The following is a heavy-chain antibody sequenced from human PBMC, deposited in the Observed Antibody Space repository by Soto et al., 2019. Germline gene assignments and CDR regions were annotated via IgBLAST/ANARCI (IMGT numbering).Heavy chain of an antibody. Sequence: PSETLYLTCTVSGGSVSSYYLSWIRQAPGKGLEWIGYIYYSGSTNYNPSLKSRVTISVDTSKSQFSLKLKSVTAADTAVYYCASGFDWGVSDYEIPVSLFSRGQRALVPVSS. V-gene: IGHV4-59*02. CDR2: IYYSGST. CDR1: GGSVSSYY. D-gene: IGHD2-8*01. J-gene: IGHJ1*01. CDR3: ASGFDWGVSDYEIPVSLFS.